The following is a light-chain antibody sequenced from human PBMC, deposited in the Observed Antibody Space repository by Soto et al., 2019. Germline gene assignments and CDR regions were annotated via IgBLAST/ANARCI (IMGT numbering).Light chain of an antibody. CDR2: EVT. Sequence: QSVLTQPPSASGSPGQSVTISCTGTSSDVGGYNYVSWYQQHPGKAPKLVIYEVTKRPSGVPDRFSGSKSGNTASLTVSGLQAEDEAEYYCSSFTGASTIFGTGTKVTVL. V-gene: IGLV2-8*01. CDR3: SSFTGASTI. CDR1: SSDVGGYNY. J-gene: IGLJ1*01.